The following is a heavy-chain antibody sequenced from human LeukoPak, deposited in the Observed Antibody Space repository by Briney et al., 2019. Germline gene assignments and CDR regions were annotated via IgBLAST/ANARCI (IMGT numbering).Heavy chain of an antibody. CDR2: INPNSGGT. V-gene: IGHV1-2*02. Sequence: GASVKVSCKASGYTFTGYYMHWVRQAPGQGLEWMGWINPNSGGTNYAQKLQGRVTMTTDTSTSTAYMELRSLRSDDTAVYYCARNSVVGWGYFDYRGQGTLVTVSS. D-gene: IGHD2-21*01. CDR1: GYTFTGYY. CDR3: ARNSVVGWGYFDY. J-gene: IGHJ4*02.